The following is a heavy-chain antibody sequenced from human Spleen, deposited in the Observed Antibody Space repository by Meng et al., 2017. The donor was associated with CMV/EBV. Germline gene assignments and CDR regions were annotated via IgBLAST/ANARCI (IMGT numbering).Heavy chain of an antibody. Sequence: GESLKISCAASGFAVYTNYMGWVRQAPGKGLEWVSSIYSGGTTYYADSVKGRFTISRDNAKNSLYLQINSLRAEDTALYSCARDLRGGFDPWGQGTLVTVSS. CDR3: ARDLRGGFDP. J-gene: IGHJ5*02. CDR1: GFAVYTNY. CDR2: IYSGGTT. V-gene: IGHV3-53*01.